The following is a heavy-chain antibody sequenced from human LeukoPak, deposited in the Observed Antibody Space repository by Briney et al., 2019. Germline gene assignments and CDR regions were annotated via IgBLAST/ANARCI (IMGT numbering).Heavy chain of an antibody. J-gene: IGHJ4*02. CDR2: ISGSGGST. Sequence: PGGSLRLSCAASGFTFSSYAMSWVRQAPGKGLEWVSAISGSGGSTYYADSVKGRFTISRDNSKNTLYLQMNSLRAEDTAVYYCAKGERDDSSGYYFHLLDYWGQGTLVTVSS. V-gene: IGHV3-23*01. CDR3: AKGERDDSSGYYFHLLDY. D-gene: IGHD3-22*01. CDR1: GFTFSSYA.